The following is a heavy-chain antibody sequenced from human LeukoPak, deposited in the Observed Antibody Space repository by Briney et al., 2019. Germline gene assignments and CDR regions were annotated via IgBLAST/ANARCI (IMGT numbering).Heavy chain of an antibody. CDR1: GGSFSGYY. CDR2: IYTSGST. V-gene: IGHV4-59*10. J-gene: IGHJ5*02. D-gene: IGHD3-10*01. Sequence: SETLSLTCAVYGGSFSGYYWSWIRQPAGKGLEWIGRIYTSGSTNYNPSLKSRVTMSVDTSKNQFSLKLSSVTAADTAVYYCASSGSYQEWFDPWGQGTLVTVSS. CDR3: ASSGSYQEWFDP.